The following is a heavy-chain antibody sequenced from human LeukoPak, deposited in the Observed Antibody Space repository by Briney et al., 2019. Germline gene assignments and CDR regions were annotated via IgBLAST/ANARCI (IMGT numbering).Heavy chain of an antibody. D-gene: IGHD1-26*01. CDR3: VRESREVRFDY. CDR1: GFTFSDYW. J-gene: IGHJ4*02. CDR2: INTDGSTT. V-gene: IGHV3-74*01. Sequence: GGSLRLSCAASGFTFSDYWMHWVRQAPGKGLMGVSRINTDGSTTTYADSVKGRFTISRDNAKNTLYLQMNSLRVEDTAVYYCVRESREVRFDYWGQGILVTVSS.